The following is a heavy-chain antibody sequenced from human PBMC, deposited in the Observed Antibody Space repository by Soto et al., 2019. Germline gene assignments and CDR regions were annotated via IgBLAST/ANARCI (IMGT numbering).Heavy chain of an antibody. Sequence: GGSLRLSCAASGFSFSSYAMTWVRQAPGRGLEWVSVITNSGGATYYADSVKGRFSISRDNSKNTLYLQMKSLRAEDTAVYYCARDWRAIAAAGVFDYCGLVDLVTVSA. CDR3: ARDWRAIAAAGVFDY. CDR2: ITNSGGAT. D-gene: IGHD6-13*01. V-gene: IGHV3-23*01. J-gene: IGHJ4*02. CDR1: GFSFSSYA.